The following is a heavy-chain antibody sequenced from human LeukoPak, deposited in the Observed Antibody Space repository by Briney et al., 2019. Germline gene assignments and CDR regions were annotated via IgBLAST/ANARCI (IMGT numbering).Heavy chain of an antibody. Sequence: PGGSLRLSCAASGFTFTNHAMSWVRQAPGKGLEWVSAISGSGDATKYADSVKGRFTISRDNFKNTVSLQMINLRAEDTAVYFCAKSDCGSDGCKLLNYWGQGILVTVSS. J-gene: IGHJ4*02. CDR1: GFTFTNHA. CDR2: ISGSGDAT. V-gene: IGHV3-23*01. D-gene: IGHD2-21*01. CDR3: AKSDCGSDGCKLLNY.